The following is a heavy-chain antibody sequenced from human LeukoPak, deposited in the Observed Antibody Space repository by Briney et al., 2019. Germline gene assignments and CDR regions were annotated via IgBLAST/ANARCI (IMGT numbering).Heavy chain of an antibody. D-gene: IGHD3-16*02. CDR1: GYTLTSYG. CDR3: ASFSIYYYYGMDV. CDR2: ISAYNGNT. V-gene: IGHV1-18*01. J-gene: IGHJ6*02. Sequence: ASVKVSCKASGYTLTSYGISWVRQAPGQGLEWMGWISAYNGNTNYAQKLQGRVTMTTVTSTSTAYMELRSLRSDDTAVYYCASFSIYYYYGMDVWGQGTTVTVSS.